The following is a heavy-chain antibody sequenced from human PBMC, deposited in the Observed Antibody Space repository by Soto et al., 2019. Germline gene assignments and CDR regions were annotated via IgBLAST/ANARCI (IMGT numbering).Heavy chain of an antibody. CDR1: VGSSSSYY. Sequence: SETLSLTCTVPVGSSSSYYWSWIRQPPGKGLEWIGYIYYSGSTDYNPSLKSRVTISVDTSKNQFSLKLSSVTAADTAVYYCARGFSGWYYFDYWGQGTLVTVS. CDR3: ARGFSGWYYFDY. D-gene: IGHD6-19*01. CDR2: IYYSGST. J-gene: IGHJ4*02. V-gene: IGHV4-59*01.